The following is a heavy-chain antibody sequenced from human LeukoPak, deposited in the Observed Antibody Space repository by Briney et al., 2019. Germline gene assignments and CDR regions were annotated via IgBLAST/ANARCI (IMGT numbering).Heavy chain of an antibody. CDR1: GFTFSSYA. CDR2: IYSGGST. CDR3: AKFSPLGY. V-gene: IGHV3-66*02. J-gene: IGHJ4*02. Sequence: GGSLRLSCAASGFTFSSYAMSWVRQAPGKGLEWVSVIYSGGSTYYADSVKGRFTISRDNSKNTLYLQMNSLRAEDTAVYYCAKFSPLGYWGQGTLVTVSS. D-gene: IGHD7-27*01.